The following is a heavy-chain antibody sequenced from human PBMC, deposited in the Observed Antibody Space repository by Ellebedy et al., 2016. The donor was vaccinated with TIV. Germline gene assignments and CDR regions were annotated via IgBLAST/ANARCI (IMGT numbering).Heavy chain of an antibody. D-gene: IGHD5/OR15-5a*01. CDR3: ARSPTSVSNPYFFDP. CDR1: GYGFHSYW. CDR2: IYPGDSDT. V-gene: IGHV5-51*01. J-gene: IGHJ5*02. Sequence: GESLKISCKGSGYGFHSYWIGWVRQMPGKGLEWMGIIYPGDSDTRYSPSFQGQVTISADRSITTAYLQWSSLQASDTAMYYCARSPTSVSNPYFFDPWGQGTLVTVSS.